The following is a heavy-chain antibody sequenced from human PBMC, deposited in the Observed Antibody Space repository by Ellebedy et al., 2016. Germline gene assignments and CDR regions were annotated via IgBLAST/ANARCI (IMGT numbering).Heavy chain of an antibody. Sequence: GESLKISXAASGFTFSTYAMDWVRQAPGKGLEWLSFISGSSSAIYYADSVQGRFTISRDNAKNSLYLQMNSLRAEDTALYYCARDHDWGSLDYWGQGALVTVSS. J-gene: IGHJ4*02. CDR3: ARDHDWGSLDY. CDR1: GFTFSTYA. CDR2: ISGSSSAI. D-gene: IGHD3-9*01. V-gene: IGHV3-48*04.